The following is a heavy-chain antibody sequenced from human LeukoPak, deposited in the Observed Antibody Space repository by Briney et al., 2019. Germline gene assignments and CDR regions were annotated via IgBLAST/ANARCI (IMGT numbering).Heavy chain of an antibody. CDR2: INRSGST. J-gene: IGHJ4*02. CDR1: GGSFSGYY. CDR3: ARGRLYYDSSGYYYTELDY. V-gene: IGHV4-34*01. D-gene: IGHD3-22*01. Sequence: KASETLSLTCAVYGGSFSGYYWSWIRQPPGKGLEWIGEINRSGSTNYNPSLKSRVTISVDTSKNQFSLKLSSVTAADTAVYYCARGRLYYDSSGYYYTELDYWGQGTLVTVSS.